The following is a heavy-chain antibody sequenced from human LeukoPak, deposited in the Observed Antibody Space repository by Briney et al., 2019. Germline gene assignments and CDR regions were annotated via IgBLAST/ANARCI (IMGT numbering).Heavy chain of an antibody. J-gene: IGHJ4*02. CDR2: INHSGST. D-gene: IGHD3-22*01. V-gene: IGHV4-34*01. CDR1: GGSFSGYY. Sequence: SETLSLTCAVYGGSFSGYYWSWIRQPPGKGLEWIGEINHSGSTNYNPSLKSRVTISVDTSKNQFSLKLSCVTAADTAVYYCARGQRITMIVVDHTDYWGQGTLVTVSS. CDR3: ARGQRITMIVVDHTDY.